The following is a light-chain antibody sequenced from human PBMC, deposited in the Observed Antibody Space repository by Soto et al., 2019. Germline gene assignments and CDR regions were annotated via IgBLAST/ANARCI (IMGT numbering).Light chain of an antibody. CDR1: QSISSY. CDR2: LAS. V-gene: IGKV1-39*01. Sequence: MQMAQSPSQLSASVRHPFPMPCRASQSISSYLNWYQQKPGKAPKLLIYLASSLQSGVPSRFSGSGSGTEFTLTISSLQPDDFATYYCQHSYSTPQTFGQGTKVDIK. J-gene: IGKJ1*01. CDR3: QHSYSTPQT.